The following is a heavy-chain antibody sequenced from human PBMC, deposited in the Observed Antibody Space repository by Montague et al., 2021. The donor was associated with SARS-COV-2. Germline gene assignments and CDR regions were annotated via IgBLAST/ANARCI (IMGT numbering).Heavy chain of an antibody. Sequence: SETLSLTCSVSGDSISRSHYFWAWIRQPPGMGLEWTGSIYFTGKTYYRPSLKSRVTISIDTSKNHFSLRLSSVTAADSAVFYCARWGLNNAFDIWGLGTMITISS. CDR2: IYFTGKT. CDR1: GDSISRSHYF. J-gene: IGHJ3*02. D-gene: IGHD1/OR15-1a*01. CDR3: ARWGLNNAFDI. V-gene: IGHV4-39*02.